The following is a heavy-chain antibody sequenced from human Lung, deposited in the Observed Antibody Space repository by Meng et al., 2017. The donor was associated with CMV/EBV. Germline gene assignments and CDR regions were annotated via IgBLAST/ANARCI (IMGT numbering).Heavy chain of an antibody. Sequence: VQLRVSGPGPWQPARTLSLACAGPGGSIGSSNWWSWVRQPPGKGLEWIGEIYHSGSTNYNPSLKSRVTISVDKSKNQFSLKLSSVTAADTAVYYCARVVTALWGYYFDYWGQGTLVTVSS. CDR1: GGSIGSSNW. CDR2: IYHSGST. CDR3: ARVVTALWGYYFDY. J-gene: IGHJ4*02. D-gene: IGHD2-21*02. V-gene: IGHV4-4*02.